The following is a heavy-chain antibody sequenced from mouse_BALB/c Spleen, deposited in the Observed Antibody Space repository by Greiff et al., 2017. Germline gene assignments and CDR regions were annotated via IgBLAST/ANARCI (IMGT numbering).Heavy chain of an antibody. CDR2: ISSGSSTI. D-gene: IGHD1-2*01. CDR1: GFTFSSFG. V-gene: IGHV5-17*02. Sequence: EVQRVESGGGLVQPGGSRKLSCAASGFTFSSFGMHWVRQAPEKGLEWVAYISSGSSTIYYADTVKGRFTISRDNPKNTLFLQMTSLRSEDTAMYYCARGASLQRLYAMDYWGQGTSVTVSA. J-gene: IGHJ4*01. CDR3: ARGASLQRLYAMDY.